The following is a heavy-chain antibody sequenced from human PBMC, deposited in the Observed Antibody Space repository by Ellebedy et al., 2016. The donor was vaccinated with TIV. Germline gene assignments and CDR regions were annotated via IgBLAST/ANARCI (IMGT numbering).Heavy chain of an antibody. Sequence: SETLSLXCTVSGGYLRSHHWRWIRQPPGQGLEWIGYIYYSGSTNYNPSLKSRVNISVDTSKNQFSLKLSSVTAADTAVYYCARSLAASDKVTYYFGKDVWGQGTTVTGSS. J-gene: IGHJ6*02. CDR1: GGYLRSHH. V-gene: IGHV4-59*11. D-gene: IGHD6-13*01. CDR2: IYYSGST. CDR3: ARSLAASDKVTYYFGKDV.